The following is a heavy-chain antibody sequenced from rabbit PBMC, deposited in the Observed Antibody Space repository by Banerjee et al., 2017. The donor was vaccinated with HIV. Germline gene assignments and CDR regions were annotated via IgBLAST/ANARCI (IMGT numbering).Heavy chain of an antibody. CDR2: IDTGTIDT. Sequence: QAQLVESGGGLVQPGEYLKLFCNASGFDFSRYGVSWVRQAPGKGLEWIGYIDTGTIDTDYADWTNSRFNISSSTSINSVHLKMPIQTSANAAAYFCAREAYVGGRDACDSTLWGPRT. CDR1: GFDFSRYG. CDR3: AREAYVGGRDACDSTL. D-gene: IGHD4-2*01. V-gene: IGHV1S47*01. J-gene: IGHJ4*01.